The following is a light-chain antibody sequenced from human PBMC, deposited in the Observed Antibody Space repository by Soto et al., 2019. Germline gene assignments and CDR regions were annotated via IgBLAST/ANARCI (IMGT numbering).Light chain of an antibody. CDR3: EAWDDSRGYF. Sequence: QSVLTQPPSVSEAPRQRVTISCSGSSSNIGNNAVNWYQQLPGKAPKLLIYYDDLLPSGVSDRFSGSKSGTSASLAIIGLQSEDEANYYCEAWDDSRGYFFGTGTKVTAL. CDR1: SSNIGNNA. V-gene: IGLV1-36*01. J-gene: IGLJ1*01. CDR2: YDD.